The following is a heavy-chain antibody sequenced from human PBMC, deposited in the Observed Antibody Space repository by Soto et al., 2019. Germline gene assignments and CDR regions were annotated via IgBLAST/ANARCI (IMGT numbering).Heavy chain of an antibody. J-gene: IGHJ5*02. CDR2: IYHSGGT. CDR3: DRTMTTSGWFDP. D-gene: IGHD4-17*01. CDR1: GGPITSGGYS. Sequence: TLSLTCAVSGGPITSGGYSWSWIRQPPGKGLEWIGYIYHSGGTYYNPSLKSRVTLSIDRTKKQFSLKLKSVTAADTDVYFCDRTMTTSGWFDPWGQGTLVTVLL. V-gene: IGHV4-30-2*01.